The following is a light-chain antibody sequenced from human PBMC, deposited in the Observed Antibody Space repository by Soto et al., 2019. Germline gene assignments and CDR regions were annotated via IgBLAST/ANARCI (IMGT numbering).Light chain of an antibody. Sequence: EIVMTQSPATLSVSPVEGATLSCRASQGIGDTLAWYQQKPGQAPRLLIYGASSRATCIPDRFSGSGSGTDFTLTISRLEPEDFAVYYCQQYGSSPVTFGQGTRLEIK. CDR3: QQYGSSPVT. CDR2: GAS. V-gene: IGKV3-20*01. CDR1: QGIGDT. J-gene: IGKJ5*01.